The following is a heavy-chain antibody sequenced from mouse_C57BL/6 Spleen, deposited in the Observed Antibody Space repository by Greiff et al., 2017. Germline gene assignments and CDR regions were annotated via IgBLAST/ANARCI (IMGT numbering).Heavy chain of an antibody. CDR1: GFNFSDAW. CDR3: TTMIKCYYYAMDY. Sequence: EVMLVESGGGLVQPGGSMKLSCAASGFNFSDAWMDWVRQSPEKGLEWVAEIRNKANNHATYYAESVKGRFTISRDDSKSSVYLQMNSLRAEDTGIYYCTTMIKCYYYAMDYWGQGTSVTVSS. CDR2: IRNKANNHAT. D-gene: IGHD2-4*01. J-gene: IGHJ4*01. V-gene: IGHV6-6*01.